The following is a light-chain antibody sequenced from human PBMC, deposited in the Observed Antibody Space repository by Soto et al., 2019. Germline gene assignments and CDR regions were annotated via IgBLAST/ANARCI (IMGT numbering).Light chain of an antibody. CDR3: QQYNNWPPWT. J-gene: IGKJ1*01. CDR2: GAS. V-gene: IGKV3-15*01. CDR1: QSISNN. Sequence: EVVMTQSPATLSVSPGERATLSCRASQSISNNLAWFQHKPGQAPRLLIYGASARATVIPARFSGSGSGTEFTLTISSLQSEDFAVYYSQQYNNWPPWTFGQGTKVEIK.